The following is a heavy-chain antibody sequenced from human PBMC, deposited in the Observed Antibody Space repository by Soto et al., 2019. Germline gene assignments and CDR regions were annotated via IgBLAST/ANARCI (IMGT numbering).Heavy chain of an antibody. CDR2: THQNGDT. CDR1: GGSISSSDW. Sequence: PSETLSLTCAVSGGSISSSDWWTWVRQPPGKGLEWIGDTHQNGDTNYSPSLKSRATISIDKSKNQFSLTLSSVTAADTAVYYCARVFSDSSSFLDPWGQGTLVTVSS. D-gene: IGHD6-13*01. V-gene: IGHV4-4*02. J-gene: IGHJ5*02. CDR3: ARVFSDSSSFLDP.